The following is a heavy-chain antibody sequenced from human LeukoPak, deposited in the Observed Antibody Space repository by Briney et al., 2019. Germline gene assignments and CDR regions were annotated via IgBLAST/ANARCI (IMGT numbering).Heavy chain of an antibody. CDR3: AKVEAARLQFFDY. V-gene: IGHV3-23*01. CDR2: IRGSGGST. CDR1: GFTFSSYA. Sequence: GGSLRLSCAASGFTFSSYAMSWVRQAPGKGLEWVSAIRGSGGSTYYADSVKGRFTISRDNSKNTLYLQMNSLRAEDTAVYYCAKVEAARLQFFDYWGQGTLVTVSS. J-gene: IGHJ4*02. D-gene: IGHD2-15*01.